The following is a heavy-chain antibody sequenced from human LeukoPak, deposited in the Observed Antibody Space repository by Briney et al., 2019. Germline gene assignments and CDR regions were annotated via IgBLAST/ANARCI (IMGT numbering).Heavy chain of an antibody. Sequence: GGSLRLSCAASGFTFSDHYMSWVRQPPGKGLEWVSVMYTGGGRYYGDSVKGRFTISRDNSKNTVFLQMNSLRVEDTALYYCTRGQSYCGADCYSDWGQGTLVTVSS. CDR1: GFTFSDHY. D-gene: IGHD2-21*02. J-gene: IGHJ4*02. CDR2: MYTGGGR. V-gene: IGHV3-66*01. CDR3: TRGQSYCGADCYSD.